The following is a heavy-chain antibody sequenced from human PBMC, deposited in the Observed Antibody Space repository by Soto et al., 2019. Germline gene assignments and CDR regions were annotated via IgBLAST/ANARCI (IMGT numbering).Heavy chain of an antibody. V-gene: IGHV3-23*01. CDR1: GFTFSSYA. Sequence: EVQLLESGGGLVQPGGSLRLSCAASGFTFSSYAMSWVRQAPGKGLEWVSAISGSGGSTYYADSVKGRFTISRDNSKNTLDLQMNSLRAEDTAVYYWAKDLEYSGYGAFDYWGQGTLVTVSS. J-gene: IGHJ4*02. CDR2: ISGSGGST. CDR3: AKDLEYSGYGAFDY. D-gene: IGHD5-12*01.